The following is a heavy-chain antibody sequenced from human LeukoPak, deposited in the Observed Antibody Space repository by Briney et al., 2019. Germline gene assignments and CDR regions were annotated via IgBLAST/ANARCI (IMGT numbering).Heavy chain of an antibody. J-gene: IGHJ6*03. CDR1: GYTFTSYG. V-gene: IGHV1-69*13. Sequence: EASGKVCCKASGYTFTSYGISWVRLAPGQGLEWVGGIIPIFGTANYAQKFQGRVTITADESTSTAYMELSSLRSEDTAVYYCASPIVGATTGDYYYMDVWGKGTTVTVSS. CDR2: IIPIFGTA. D-gene: IGHD1-26*01. CDR3: ASPIVGATTGDYYYMDV.